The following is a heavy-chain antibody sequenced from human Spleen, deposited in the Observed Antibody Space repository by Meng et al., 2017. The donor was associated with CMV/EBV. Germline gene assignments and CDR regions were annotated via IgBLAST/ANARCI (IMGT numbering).Heavy chain of an antibody. V-gene: IGHV4-61*02. J-gene: IGHJ4*02. CDR3: ARSWAVVVKLDY. CDR2: IYTSGST. CDR1: GGSISSGSYY. D-gene: IGHD3-22*01. Sequence: QLQLQESGPGLVKPSQTLSLTCTGSGGSISSGSYYWSWIRQPAGKGLEWIGRIYTSGSTNYNPSLKSRVTISVDTSKNQFSLKLSSVTAADTAVYYCARSWAVVVKLDYWGQGTLVTVSS.